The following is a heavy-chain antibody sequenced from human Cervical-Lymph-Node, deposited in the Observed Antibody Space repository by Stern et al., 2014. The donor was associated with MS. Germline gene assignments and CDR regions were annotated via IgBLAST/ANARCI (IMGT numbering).Heavy chain of an antibody. CDR2: INGDGTVS. D-gene: IGHD1-1*01. J-gene: IGHJ4*02. Sequence: EVQLVESGGGIVQPGGSLMISCVASGFNFRMYWMHWVRQGPGKGLEWVSRINGDGTVSTYADSVRGRFTISRNNANNTMSLQLNNLRVEDTAIYYCASAYRASWGQGTLVTVST. V-gene: IGHV3-74*02. CDR3: ASAYRAS. CDR1: GFNFRMYW.